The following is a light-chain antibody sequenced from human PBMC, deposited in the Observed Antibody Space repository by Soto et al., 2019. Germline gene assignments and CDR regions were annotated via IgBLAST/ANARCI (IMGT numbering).Light chain of an antibody. CDR3: CSYAGSTTLYV. Sequence: ALTQPASVSGSPGQSITISCTGTSSDVGSYSLVSWYQQHPGKAPKLMIYEVSKRPSGVSNRFSASKSGNTASLTISGLQAEDEADYYCCSYAGSTTLYVFGSETKVTVL. CDR1: SSDVGSYSL. CDR2: EVS. V-gene: IGLV2-23*02. J-gene: IGLJ1*01.